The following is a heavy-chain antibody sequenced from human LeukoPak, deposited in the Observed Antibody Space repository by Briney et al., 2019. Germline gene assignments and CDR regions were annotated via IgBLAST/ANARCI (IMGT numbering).Heavy chain of an antibody. CDR3: ARGVEPLAANTLAY. CDR2: LYSDRNT. D-gene: IGHD1-14*01. J-gene: IGHJ4*02. CDR1: GFTIITND. V-gene: IGHV3-53*01. Sequence: GGSLRLSCAASGFTIITNDMTWVRQAPGKGLEWVSVLYSDRNTKYADSVQGRFTISRDNSNNTLYLEMNRPRSAESAVYYCARGVEPLAANTLAYWGQGTLVTVSS.